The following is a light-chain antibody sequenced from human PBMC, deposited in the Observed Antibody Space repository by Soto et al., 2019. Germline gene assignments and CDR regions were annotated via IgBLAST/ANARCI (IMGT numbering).Light chain of an antibody. Sequence: QSVLTQPASVSGSPGQSITISCTGTSSDVGGYKYVSWYQHHPGKAPKLMIYEVSNRPSGVSNRFSGSKSGHTASLTISGLQSEDEADYYCSSYTSSSTSTDVVFGGGTQLTVL. V-gene: IGLV2-14*01. J-gene: IGLJ2*01. CDR1: SSDVGGYKY. CDR3: SSYTSSSTSTDVV. CDR2: EVS.